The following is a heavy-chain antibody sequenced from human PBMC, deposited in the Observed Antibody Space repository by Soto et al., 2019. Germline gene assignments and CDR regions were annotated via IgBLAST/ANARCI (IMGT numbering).Heavy chain of an antibody. V-gene: IGHV4-30-4*01. CDR1: GGSISSGDYY. CDR3: AREADSSGPINYYGMDV. J-gene: IGHJ6*02. Sequence: SETLSLTCTVSGGSISSGDYYWSWIRQPPGKGLEWIGYIYYSGSTYYNPSLKSRVTISVDTSKNQFSLKLSSVTAADTAVYYCAREADSSGPINYYGMDVWGQGTTVTVSS. CDR2: IYYSGST. D-gene: IGHD3-22*01.